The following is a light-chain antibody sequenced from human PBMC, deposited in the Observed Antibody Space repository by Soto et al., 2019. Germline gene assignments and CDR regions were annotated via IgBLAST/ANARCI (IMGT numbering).Light chain of an antibody. Sequence: DIQMTQSPSSLSASVRDRVTITCRASQSISNYLNWYQQRPGEAPKLLIYAASSLQSGVPSRFSGSGSGTDFTLTISSLQPEDFATYYCQQSYGNPPTFGGGTKVDIK. CDR2: AAS. J-gene: IGKJ4*01. CDR3: QQSYGNPPT. V-gene: IGKV1-39*01. CDR1: QSISNY.